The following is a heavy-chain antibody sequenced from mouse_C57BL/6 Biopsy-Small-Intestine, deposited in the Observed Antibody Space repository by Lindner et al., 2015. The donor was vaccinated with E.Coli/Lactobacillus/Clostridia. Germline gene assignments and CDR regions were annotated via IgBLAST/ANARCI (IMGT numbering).Heavy chain of an antibody. CDR3: VRDGTTVVANWYFDV. CDR2: IRSKSNNYAT. J-gene: IGHJ1*03. CDR1: GFSFNTYA. D-gene: IGHD1-1*01. V-gene: IGHV10-1*01. Sequence: ESGGGLVQPKGSLKLSCAASGFSFNTYAMNWVRQAPGKGLEWVARIRSKSNNYATYYADSVKDRFTISRDDSESMLYLQMNNLKTEDTAMYYCVRDGTTVVANWYFDVWGTGTTVTVSS.